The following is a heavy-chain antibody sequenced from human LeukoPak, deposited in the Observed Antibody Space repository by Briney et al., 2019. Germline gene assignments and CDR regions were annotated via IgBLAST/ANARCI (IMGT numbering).Heavy chain of an antibody. CDR1: GFTFSTYT. CDR2: IISVGTSI. CDR3: ARAQSADS. Sequence: PGGSLRLSCAASGFTFSTYTMNWVRQAPGKGLEWVSPIISVGTSIYYADSVKGRFTISRDNAKSSLYLQLNSLRAEDTAVYYCARAQSADSWGQGTLVTVSS. V-gene: IGHV3-21*01. D-gene: IGHD3-3*01. J-gene: IGHJ4*02.